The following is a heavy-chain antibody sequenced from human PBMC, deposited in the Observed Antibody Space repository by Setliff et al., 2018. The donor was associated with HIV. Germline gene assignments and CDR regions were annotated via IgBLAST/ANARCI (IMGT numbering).Heavy chain of an antibody. D-gene: IGHD3-3*01. V-gene: IGHV3-15*01. CDR2: IKSKTDGGTT. J-gene: IGHJ4*02. Sequence: NPGGSLRLSCAASGFTFSNAWMSWVRQAPGKELEWVGRIKSKTDGGTTDYAAPVKGRFTISRDDSKNTLYLQMNSLKTEDTAVYYCTLLYYNFWSGLYNYWGQGTLVTVSS. CDR1: GFTFSNAW. CDR3: TLLYYNFWSGLYNY.